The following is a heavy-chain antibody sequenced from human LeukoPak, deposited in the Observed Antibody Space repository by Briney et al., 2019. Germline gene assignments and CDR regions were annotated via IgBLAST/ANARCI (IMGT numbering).Heavy chain of an antibody. J-gene: IGHJ5*02. V-gene: IGHV2-5*02. D-gene: IGHD3-9*01. CDR1: GFSLSTSGVG. Sequence: SGPTLVNPTQTLTLTCTFSGFSLSTSGVGVGWIRQPPGKALEWLALIYWDDDKRYSPSLKSRLTSTKDTSKNQVVLTMTNMDPVDTATYYCAHRLAGHYDILTGYYPLVGFDPWGQGTLVTVSS. CDR3: AHRLAGHYDILTGYYPLVGFDP. CDR2: IYWDDDK.